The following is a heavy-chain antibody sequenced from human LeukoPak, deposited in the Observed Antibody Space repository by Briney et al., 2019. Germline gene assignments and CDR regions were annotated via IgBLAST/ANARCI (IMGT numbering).Heavy chain of an antibody. D-gene: IGHD6-13*01. J-gene: IGHJ4*01. CDR3: ARAYSTAAAGTGQFDY. Sequence: KPGGSLRLSCAASGFTFSSYAMHWVRQAPGKGLEWVAVISYDGSNKYYADSVKGRFTISRDNSKNTLYLQMNSLRAEDTAVYYCARAYSTAAAGTGQFDYWGQGTLVTVSS. CDR1: GFTFSSYA. V-gene: IGHV3-30-3*01. CDR2: ISYDGSNK.